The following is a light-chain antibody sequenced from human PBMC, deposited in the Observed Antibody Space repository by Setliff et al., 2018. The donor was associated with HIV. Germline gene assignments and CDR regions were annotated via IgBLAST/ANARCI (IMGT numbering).Light chain of an antibody. V-gene: IGLV1-44*01. CDR2: STN. CDR3: ASWDDSLNGYV. CDR1: SSNVGDNA. J-gene: IGLJ1*01. Sequence: QSVLTQPPSASGAPGQKVIISCSGSSSNVGDNAVSWYQQFTGAAPKLLIYSTNLRPSGVPARFSGSKSGTSASLAISGLHSEDEADYFCASWDDSLNGYVFGTVTKVTVL.